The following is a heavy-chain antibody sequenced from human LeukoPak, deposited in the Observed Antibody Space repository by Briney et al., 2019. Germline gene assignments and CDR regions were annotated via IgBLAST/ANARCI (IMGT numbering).Heavy chain of an antibody. CDR3: ARESEMVRGVHTSDY. CDR1: GGSISSSSYY. CDR2: IYYSGST. Sequence: SETLSLTCTVSGGSISSSSYYWGWIRQPPGKGLEWIGSIYYSGSTYYNPSLKSRVTISVDTSKNQFSLKLSSVTAADTAVYYCARESEMVRGVHTSDYWGQGTLVTVSS. D-gene: IGHD3-10*01. V-gene: IGHV4-39*07. J-gene: IGHJ4*02.